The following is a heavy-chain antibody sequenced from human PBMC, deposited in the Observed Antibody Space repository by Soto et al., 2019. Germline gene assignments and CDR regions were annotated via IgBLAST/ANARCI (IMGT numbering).Heavy chain of an antibody. CDR2: VSYDGSNT. Sequence: QVQLVESGGGVVQPGRSLRLSCATSRFTFSSYAMHWVRQAPGKGLEWVALVSYDGSNTNYADSVKGRFTISRDNSKNTLYLQMNSLRTEDTAVSFCARGLAGRGYDYYGMDVWGQGTTVTVSS. CDR1: RFTFSSYA. V-gene: IGHV3-30-3*01. J-gene: IGHJ6*02. CDR3: ARGLAGRGYDYYGMDV.